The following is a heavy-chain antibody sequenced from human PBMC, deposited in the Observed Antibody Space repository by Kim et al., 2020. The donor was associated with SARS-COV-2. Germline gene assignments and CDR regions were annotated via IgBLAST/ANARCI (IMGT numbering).Heavy chain of an antibody. CDR1: GGSISSSSYY. V-gene: IGHV4-39*01. J-gene: IGHJ2*01. CDR2: IYYSGST. CDR3: ARRMNCSGCSCYSRYFDL. D-gene: IGHD2-15*01. Sequence: SETLSLTCTVSGGSISSSSYYWGWIRQPPGKGLEWIGSIYYSGSTYYNPSLKSRVTISVDTSKNQFSLRLSSVTAADTAVYYCARRMNCSGCSCYSRYFDLWGRGTLVTVSS.